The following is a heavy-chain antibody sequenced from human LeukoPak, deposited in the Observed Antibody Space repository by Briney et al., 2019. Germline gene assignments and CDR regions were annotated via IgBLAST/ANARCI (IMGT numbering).Heavy chain of an antibody. D-gene: IGHD2-2*01. CDR1: GFSFSDSW. V-gene: IGHV3-7*01. CDR3: ARAQRGTSPYHFDY. Sequence: PGGSLRLSCAASGFSFSDSWMSWVRQAPGKGPEWVANMKEDESQEHYADSVKGRFTVSRDNSKNTLYLQMNSLRAEDTAVYYCARAQRGTSPYHFDYWGQGTLVTVSS. CDR2: MKEDESQE. J-gene: IGHJ4*02.